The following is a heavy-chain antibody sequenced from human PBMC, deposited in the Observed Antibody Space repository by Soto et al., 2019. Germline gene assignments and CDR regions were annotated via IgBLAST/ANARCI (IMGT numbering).Heavy chain of an antibody. CDR1: GVTFSSFS. Sequence: EVQLVESGGGLVKPGGSLRLSCAASGVTFSSFSFNWVRQAPGKGLECVSFILSRGGSIYYADSVKGRFTSPRDTANNSLYMQMNSLKDEATAVYSCVRDSGEQLVRRVFYYYYMDVWGKGTTVTVSS. V-gene: IGHV3-21*01. CDR3: VRDSGEQLVRRVFYYYYMDV. CDR2: ILSRGGSI. D-gene: IGHD6-6*01. J-gene: IGHJ6*03.